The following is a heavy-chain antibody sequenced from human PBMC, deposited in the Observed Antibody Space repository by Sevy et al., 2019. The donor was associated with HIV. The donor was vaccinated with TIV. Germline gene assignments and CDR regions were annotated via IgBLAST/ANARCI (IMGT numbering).Heavy chain of an antibody. CDR2: IKQYRSDK. V-gene: IGHV3-7*01. Sequence: GGALRLSCAASGFTFSSHWMSRVRQAPWKGLEWVANIKQYRSDKYYVDSVKRRFNISRDNAKNSLSLQMNSLRAEDTAVYYCARDTGGIGMDVWGHGTTVTVSS. CDR1: GFTFSSHW. CDR3: ARDTGGIGMDV. D-gene: IGHD6-13*01. J-gene: IGHJ6*02.